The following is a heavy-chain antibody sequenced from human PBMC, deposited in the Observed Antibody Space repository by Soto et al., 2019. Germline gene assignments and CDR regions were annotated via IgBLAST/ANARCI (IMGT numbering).Heavy chain of an antibody. Sequence: SETLSLTCTVPGDSISSGGYYWSWIRQHPGKGLEWIGYIYYSGSTYYNPSLKSRVNISVDTSKNQFSLKLTSVTAAASAVYYCARSVFPWGQGTLVTGSS. CDR2: IYYSGST. CDR1: GDSISSGGYY. CDR3: ARSVFP. V-gene: IGHV4-31*03. J-gene: IGHJ5*02.